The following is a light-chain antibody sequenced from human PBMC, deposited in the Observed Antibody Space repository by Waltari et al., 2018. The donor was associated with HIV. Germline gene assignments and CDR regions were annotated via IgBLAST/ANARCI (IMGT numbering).Light chain of an antibody. CDR2: KNN. CDR1: SSNIGTYS. Sequence: QSVLTQPPSASGTPGQRVTISCSGGSSNIGTYSVNWYQQVPGTAPKLLIYKNNQWPSGVPDRFSGSKSGTSASLASSGLQSEDEADYYCATWEHRLNGPIFGGGTRLTVL. CDR3: ATWEHRLNGPI. J-gene: IGLJ2*01. V-gene: IGLV1-44*01.